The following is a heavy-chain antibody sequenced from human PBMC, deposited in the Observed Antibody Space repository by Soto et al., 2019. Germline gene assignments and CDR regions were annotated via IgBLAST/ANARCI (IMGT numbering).Heavy chain of an antibody. CDR1: GGSISSYY. Sequence: PSETLSLTCTVSGGSISSYYWSWIRQPPGKGLEWIEYIYYSGSTNYNPSLKRRVTISVDTSKNQFSLKLSSVTAADPPVYYCARERITTFGVGPKPISFDPWGQGTLVTVSS. J-gene: IGHJ5*02. D-gene: IGHD3-3*01. V-gene: IGHV4-59*01. CDR3: ARERITTFGVGPKPISFDP. CDR2: IYYSGST.